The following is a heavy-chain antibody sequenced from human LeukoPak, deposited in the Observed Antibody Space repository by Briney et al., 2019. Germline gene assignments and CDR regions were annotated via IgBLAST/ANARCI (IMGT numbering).Heavy chain of an antibody. Sequence: DPSETLSLTCTVSGGSISSYYWSWIRQPPGKGLEWIGYIYYSGSTNYNPSLKSRVTISVDTSKNQFSLKLSSVTAADTAVYYCARVGRYCSGGSCYSGAFDIWGQGTMVTVSS. J-gene: IGHJ3*02. CDR3: ARVGRYCSGGSCYSGAFDI. V-gene: IGHV4-59*08. CDR2: IYYSGST. CDR1: GGSISSYY. D-gene: IGHD2-15*01.